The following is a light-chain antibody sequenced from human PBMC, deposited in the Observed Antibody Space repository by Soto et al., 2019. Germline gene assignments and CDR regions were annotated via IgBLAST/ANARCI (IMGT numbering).Light chain of an antibody. CDR3: QSYDSSLSVV. CDR1: SSNIGAGYD. Sequence: QSVLTQPPSVSGAPGQRVTISCTGSSSNIGAGYDVHWYQQLPGTAPKLLIYGNSNRPSGVPDRFSGSKAGTSASLAITGLQAEDEADYYCQSYDSSLSVVFGGWTKRNVL. CDR2: GNS. V-gene: IGLV1-40*01. J-gene: IGLJ2*01.